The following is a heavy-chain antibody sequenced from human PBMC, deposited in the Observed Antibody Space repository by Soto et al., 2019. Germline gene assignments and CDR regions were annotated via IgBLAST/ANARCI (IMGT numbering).Heavy chain of an antibody. D-gene: IGHD3-10*01. CDR1: GFTFSSYG. CDR3: ANLWQQNYFDY. J-gene: IGHJ4*02. Sequence: HPGGSLRLSCAASGFTFSSYGMHWVRQAPGKGLEWVAVISYDGSNKYYADSVKGRFTISRDNSKNTLYLQMNGLRAEDTAVYYCANLWQQNYFDYWGQGTLVTVSS. V-gene: IGHV3-30*18. CDR2: ISYDGSNK.